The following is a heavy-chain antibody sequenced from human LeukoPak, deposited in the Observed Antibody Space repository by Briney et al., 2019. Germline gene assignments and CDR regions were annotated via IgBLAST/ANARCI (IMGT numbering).Heavy chain of an antibody. CDR2: IYSGGST. V-gene: IGHV3-66*01. J-gene: IGHJ5*02. CDR3: ATDPRGGYCSGGSCHPNWFDP. Sequence: GGSLRLSCAASGFSFSSYAMSWVRQAPWKGLEWVSVIYSGGSTYYADSVKGRFTISRDNSKNTLYLQMNSLRAEDTAVYYCATDPRGGYCSGGSCHPNWFDPWGQGTLVTVSS. CDR1: GFSFSSYA. D-gene: IGHD2-15*01.